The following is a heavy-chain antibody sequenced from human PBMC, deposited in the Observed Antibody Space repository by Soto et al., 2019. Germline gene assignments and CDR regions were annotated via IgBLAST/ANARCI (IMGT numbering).Heavy chain of an antibody. CDR2: IFYSGST. CDR1: GDSISSSSYY. V-gene: IGHV4-39*01. Sequence: QLQLQESGPGLVKPSETLSLTCTVSGDSISSSSYYWGWIRQPPGKGLEWIGSIFYSGSTYYNPSLKSRVTISVDTSKNQFSLNLSSVTAADTAEYYCARGAGSPTYYYGMDVWGQGTTVTVSS. J-gene: IGHJ6*02. CDR3: ARGAGSPTYYYGMDV. D-gene: IGHD2-15*01.